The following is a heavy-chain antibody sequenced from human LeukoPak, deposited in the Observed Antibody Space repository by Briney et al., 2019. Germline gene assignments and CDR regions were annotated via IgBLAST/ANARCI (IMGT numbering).Heavy chain of an antibody. CDR2: INPNSGGT. Sequence: GASVKVSCKASGYTFTGYYMHWVRQAPGQGLEWMGWINPNSGGTNYAQKFQGRVTMTRDTSISTAYMELSRLRSDDTAVYYCARDRCSGGSCYSGVWFYPWGQGTLVTVSS. V-gene: IGHV1-2*02. J-gene: IGHJ5*02. CDR1: GYTFTGYY. D-gene: IGHD2-15*01. CDR3: ARDRCSGGSCYSGVWFYP.